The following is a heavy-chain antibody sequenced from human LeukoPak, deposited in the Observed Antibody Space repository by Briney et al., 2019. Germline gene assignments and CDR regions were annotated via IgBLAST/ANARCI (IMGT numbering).Heavy chain of an antibody. J-gene: IGHJ1*01. CDR3: ARGSSGWPPEYFQH. Sequence: SETLSLTCTVSGGSISSYYWSWIRQPPGKGLEWIGYIYYSGSTNYNPSLKSRVTISVDTSKNQFSLKLSSVTAADTAVYYCARGSSGWPPEYFQHWSQGTLVTVSS. CDR1: GGSISSYY. V-gene: IGHV4-59*01. CDR2: IYYSGST. D-gene: IGHD6-19*01.